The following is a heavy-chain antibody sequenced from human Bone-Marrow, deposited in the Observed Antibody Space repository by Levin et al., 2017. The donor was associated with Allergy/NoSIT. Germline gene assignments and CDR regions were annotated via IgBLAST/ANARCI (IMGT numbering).Heavy chain of an antibody. CDR1: GDSLTRRPYY. Sequence: PSETLSLTCTVSGDSLTRRPYYWGWIRRPPGKGLEWIGSTHYSGDTYYNPSLKSRLTISLDTSKKQFSLMVTSLTAADTAVYFCARHLGLYVPPDVWGKGTTVIVSS. CDR3: ARHLGLYVPPDV. D-gene: IGHD3/OR15-3a*01. V-gene: IGHV4-39*01. J-gene: IGHJ6*04. CDR2: THYSGDT.